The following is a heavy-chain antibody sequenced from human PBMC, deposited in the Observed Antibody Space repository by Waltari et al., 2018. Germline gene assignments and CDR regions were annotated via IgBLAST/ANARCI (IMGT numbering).Heavy chain of an antibody. J-gene: IGHJ6*02. Sequence: QVQLQQSAPGLVKPSQTPSPPSAISGPRVPCHGAAWNWLRQSPSRGLEWLGRAYYRSKWSNDYAVSVRSRITINPDTSKNQFSLQLNSVTPEDTAVYYCASGRYSAMDVWGQGTAVTVSS. CDR3: ASGRYSAMDV. D-gene: IGHD2-15*01. CDR2: AYYRSKWSN. V-gene: IGHV6-1*01. CDR1: GPRVPCHGAA.